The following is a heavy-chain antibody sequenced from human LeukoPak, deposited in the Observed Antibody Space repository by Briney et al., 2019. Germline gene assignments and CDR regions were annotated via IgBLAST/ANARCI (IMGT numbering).Heavy chain of an antibody. CDR2: ISSSSHYK. Sequence: GGSLRPSCAASGFTFSSYSMNWVRQAPGKGLEWVSSISSSSHYKDYADSVKGRFTISRDNAKNSLYLQMNSLRAEDTAVYYCARDSISLTLVDFDYWGQGTLVTVSS. J-gene: IGHJ4*02. CDR3: ARDSISLTLVDFDY. CDR1: GFTFSSYS. D-gene: IGHD6-6*01. V-gene: IGHV3-21*01.